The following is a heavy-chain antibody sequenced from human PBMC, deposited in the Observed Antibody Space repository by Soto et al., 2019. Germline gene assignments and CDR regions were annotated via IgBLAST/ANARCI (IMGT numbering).Heavy chain of an antibody. CDR3: TRGSGSYPHLPVNYYYYYMDV. V-gene: IGHV3-23*01. Sequence: GGSLRLSCAASGFTFSSYAMSWVRQAPGKGLEWVSAISGSGGSTYYADSVKGRFTISRDNSKNTLYLQMNSLRAEDTAVYYCTRGSGSYPHLPVNYYYYYMDVWGKGTTVTVSS. CDR1: GFTFSSYA. J-gene: IGHJ6*03. D-gene: IGHD3-10*01. CDR2: ISGSGGST.